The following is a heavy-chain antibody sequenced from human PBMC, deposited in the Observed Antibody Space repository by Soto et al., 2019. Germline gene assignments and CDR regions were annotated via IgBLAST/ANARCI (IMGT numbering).Heavy chain of an antibody. CDR3: ARDGDYYDSSGYYWRYFDY. CDR1: GGSISSGDYY. CDR2: IYYSGST. D-gene: IGHD3-22*01. J-gene: IGHJ4*02. Sequence: SETLSLTCTVSGGSISSGDYYWSWIRQPPGKGLEWIGYIYYSGSTYYNPSLKSRVTISVDTSKNQFSLKLSSVTAADTAVYYCARDGDYYDSSGYYWRYFDYWGQGTLVTVSS. V-gene: IGHV4-30-4*01.